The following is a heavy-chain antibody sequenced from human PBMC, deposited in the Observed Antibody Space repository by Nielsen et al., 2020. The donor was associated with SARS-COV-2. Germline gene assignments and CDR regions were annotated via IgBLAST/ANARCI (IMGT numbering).Heavy chain of an antibody. CDR2: ISYEGSKK. CDR3: AKRRAVFMLSFGGEGALDV. V-gene: IGHV3-30*18. Sequence: GESLKISCVASGFNFNNYGFYWVRQAPGKGLECVASISYEGSKKYYADSLNGRFTISRDYSRNTVYLQMNNLRVEDTAVYYCAKRRAVFMLSFGGEGALDVWGQGTTVSVTS. CDR1: GFNFNNYG. D-gene: IGHD3-16*01. J-gene: IGHJ6*02.